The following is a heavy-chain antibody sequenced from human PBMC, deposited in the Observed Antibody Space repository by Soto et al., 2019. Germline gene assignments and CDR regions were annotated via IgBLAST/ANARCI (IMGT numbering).Heavy chain of an antibody. Sequence: QVQLVQSGAEVKKPGASVKVSCKASRYNFTTNAMHWVRQAPGQRLEWMGWINAVNGNTKYSQKFQGRVTITRDTSASTAYMELSSLRSEDTAVYYCTSDMFTIDYWGQGTLVTVSS. CDR3: TSDMFTIDY. V-gene: IGHV1-3*01. CDR1: RYNFTTNA. CDR2: INAVNGNT. D-gene: IGHD3-10*02. J-gene: IGHJ4*02.